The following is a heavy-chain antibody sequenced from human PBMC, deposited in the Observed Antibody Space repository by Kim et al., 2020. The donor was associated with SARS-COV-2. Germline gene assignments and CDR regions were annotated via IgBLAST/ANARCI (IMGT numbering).Heavy chain of an antibody. V-gene: IGHV1-46*01. D-gene: IGHD5-12*01. CDR1: GYTFTSYY. CDR3: ARDPYSGYDSLQALYYYYYGMDV. J-gene: IGHJ6*02. CDR2: INPSGGST. Sequence: ASVKVSCKASGYTFTSYYMHWVRQAPGQGLEWMGIINPSGGSTSYAQKFQGRVTMTRDTSTSTVYMELSSLRSEDTAVYYCARDPYSGYDSLQALYYYYYGMDVWGQGTTVTVSS.